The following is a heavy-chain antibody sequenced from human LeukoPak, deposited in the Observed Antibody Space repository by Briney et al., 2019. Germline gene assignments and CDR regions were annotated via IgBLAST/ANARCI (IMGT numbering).Heavy chain of an antibody. D-gene: IGHD5-18*01. J-gene: IGHJ6*02. CDR3: ATPGDTAMVRHYYYGMDV. Sequence: SVKVSCKASGGTFSSYAISWVRQAPGQGLEWMGAIIPIFGTANYAQKFQGRVTITADESTSTAYMELSSLRSEDTAVYYCATPGDTAMVRHYYYGMDVWGQGTTVTVSS. V-gene: IGHV1-69*13. CDR1: GGTFSSYA. CDR2: IIPIFGTA.